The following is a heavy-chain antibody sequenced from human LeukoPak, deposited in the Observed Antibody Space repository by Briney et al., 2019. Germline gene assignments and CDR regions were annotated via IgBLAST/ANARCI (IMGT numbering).Heavy chain of an antibody. V-gene: IGHV3-20*04. CDR2: ISWNGLSI. CDR1: GFLIEEYG. Sequence: PGGSLRLSCEASGFLIEEYGMSWIRQRPGKGLEWVAGISWNGLSIHYADSVKGRFTISRDDAKKSLFLHMDGLSAEDTAFYYCARRGGYCSGDCYPDNWGQGTLVIVSS. J-gene: IGHJ4*02. CDR3: ARRGGYCSGDCYPDN. D-gene: IGHD2-21*02.